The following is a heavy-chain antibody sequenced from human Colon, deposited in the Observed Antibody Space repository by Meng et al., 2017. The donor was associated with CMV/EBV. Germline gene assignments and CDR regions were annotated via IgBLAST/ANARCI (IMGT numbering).Heavy chain of an antibody. D-gene: IGHD1-1*01. CDR1: GDSMRSHY. CDR3: ARGLGHASNNSHDY. V-gene: IGHV4-59*11. J-gene: IGHJ4*02. Sequence: SETLSLTCTVSGDSMRSHYWSWIRQPAGKGLEWMGYVYYSGSATYSPSLRGRVSISLDMSKNHFSLKLRSVTAADTAMYFCARGLGHASNNSHDYWGQGTLVTVSS. CDR2: VYYSGSA.